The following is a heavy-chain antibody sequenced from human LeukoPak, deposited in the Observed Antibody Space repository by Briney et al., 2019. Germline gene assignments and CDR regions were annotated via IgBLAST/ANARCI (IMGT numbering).Heavy chain of an antibody. Sequence: PSETLSLTCAVYGGSFSGYYWSWIRQPPGKGLEWIGEINHSGSTNYNPSLKSRVTISVDTSKNQFSLKLSSVTAADTAVYYCARHQQYYDFWSGYYANDAFDIWGQGTMVTVSS. D-gene: IGHD3-3*01. V-gene: IGHV4-34*01. CDR1: GGSFSGYY. J-gene: IGHJ3*02. CDR2: INHSGST. CDR3: ARHQQYYDFWSGYYANDAFDI.